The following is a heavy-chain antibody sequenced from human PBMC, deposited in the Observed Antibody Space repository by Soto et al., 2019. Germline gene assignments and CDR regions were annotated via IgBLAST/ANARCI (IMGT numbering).Heavy chain of an antibody. V-gene: IGHV3-23*01. D-gene: IGHD4-17*01. CDR3: ARPILKSSTVFSY. CDR1: GFTFSSYA. CDR2: ISGSGGST. J-gene: IGHJ4*02. Sequence: GGSLRLSCAASGFTFSSYAMSWVRQAPGKGLEWVSAISGSGGSTYYADSVKGRFTISRDNSKNTLYLQMNSLRAEDTAVYYCARPILKSSTVFSYWGQGTLVTVSS.